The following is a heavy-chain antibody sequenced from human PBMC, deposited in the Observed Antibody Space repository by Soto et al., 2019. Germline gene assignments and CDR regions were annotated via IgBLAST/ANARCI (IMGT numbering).Heavy chain of an antibody. CDR1: GVSISSYY. CDR2: IYYSGST. Sequence: SETLSLTCTVSGVSISSYYWSWIRQPPGKGLEWIGYIYYSGSTNYNPSLKSRVTISVDTSKNQFSLKLSSVTAADTAVYYCARDQGYWGQGTLVTVSS. CDR3: ARDQGY. V-gene: IGHV4-59*01. J-gene: IGHJ4*02.